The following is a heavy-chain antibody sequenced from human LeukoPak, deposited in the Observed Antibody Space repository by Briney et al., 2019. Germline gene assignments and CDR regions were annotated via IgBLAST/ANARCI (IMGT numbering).Heavy chain of an antibody. CDR3: ARETPHNDF. CDR1: GFTFSSYG. V-gene: IGHV3-23*01. J-gene: IGHJ4*02. CDR2: ISGSGGST. Sequence: GGSLRLSCAASGFTFSSYGMSWVRQAPGKGLEWVSAISGSGGSTFYADSVKGRFTISRDNSKNTLYGQMNTLRADDTAIYYCARETPHNDFWGQGTLVTVSS.